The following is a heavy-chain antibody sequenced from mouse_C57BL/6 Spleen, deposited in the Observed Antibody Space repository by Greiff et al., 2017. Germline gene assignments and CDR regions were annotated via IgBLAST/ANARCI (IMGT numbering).Heavy chain of an antibody. Sequence: QVQLKQPGAELVKPGASVKMSCKASGYTFTSYWITWVKQRPGQGLEWIGDIYPGSGSTNYNEKFKSKATLTVDTSSSTAYMQLSSLTSEDSAVYYCARGFDYYGSSYVRGYWGQGTTLTVSS. J-gene: IGHJ2*01. D-gene: IGHD1-1*01. CDR1: GYTFTSYW. V-gene: IGHV1-55*01. CDR3: ARGFDYYGSSYVRGY. CDR2: IYPGSGST.